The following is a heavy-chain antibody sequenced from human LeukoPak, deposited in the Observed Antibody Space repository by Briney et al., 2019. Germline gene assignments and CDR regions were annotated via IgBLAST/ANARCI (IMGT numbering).Heavy chain of an antibody. Sequence: ASVKVSCKASGGTFSSYAISWVRQAPGQGLEWMGGIIPIFGTANYAQKFQGRVTITTDESTSTAYMELSSLRYEDTAVYYCARAPPAEMGPFDPWGQGTLVTVSS. J-gene: IGHJ5*02. CDR2: IIPIFGTA. D-gene: IGHD5-24*01. V-gene: IGHV1-69*05. CDR1: GGTFSSYA. CDR3: ARAPPAEMGPFDP.